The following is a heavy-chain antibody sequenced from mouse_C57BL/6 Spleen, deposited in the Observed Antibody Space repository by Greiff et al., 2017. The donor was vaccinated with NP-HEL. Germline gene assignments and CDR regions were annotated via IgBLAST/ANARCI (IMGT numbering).Heavy chain of an antibody. CDR1: GYTFTSYW. Sequence: QVQLQQPGAELVRPGTSVKLSCKASGYTFTSYWMHWVKQRPGQGLEWIGVIDPSDSYTNYNQKFKGKATLTVDTSSSTAYMQLSSLTSEDSAVYYCAREGTVEYYFDYWGQGTTLTVSS. V-gene: IGHV1-59*01. CDR3: AREGTVEYYFDY. CDR2: IDPSDSYT. J-gene: IGHJ2*01. D-gene: IGHD1-1*01.